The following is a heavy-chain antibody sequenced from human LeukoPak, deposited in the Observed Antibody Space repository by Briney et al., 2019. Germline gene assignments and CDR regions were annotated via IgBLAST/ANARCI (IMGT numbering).Heavy chain of an antibody. CDR2: ITGSGDKT. V-gene: IGHV3-23*01. CDR3: AKDLRGPAAGTWYFDL. J-gene: IGHJ2*01. Sequence: GGSLRLSCAASRLTISSYSMRWVRQAPGKGLEWVSAITGSGDKTYSSDSVKGRFTISRDNSKNTLYLQMNGLTAEDTALYYCAKDLRGPAAGTWYFDLWGRGTLVTVSS. D-gene: IGHD6-13*01. CDR1: RLTISSYS.